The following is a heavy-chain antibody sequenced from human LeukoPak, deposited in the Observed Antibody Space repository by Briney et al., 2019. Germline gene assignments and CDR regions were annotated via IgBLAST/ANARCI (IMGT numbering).Heavy chain of an antibody. CDR3: AADIVVGPAAMRDDAFDI. Sequence: GASVKVSCKASGFTFPTSAMMWVRQARGQRLEWIGWIVVGSSNTNYAQKFQERATITRDMSTSTAYMELSSLRSEDTAVYYCAADIVVGPAAMRDDAFDIWGQGTLGTVSS. J-gene: IGHJ3*02. D-gene: IGHD2-2*01. V-gene: IGHV1-58*02. CDR2: IVVGSSNT. CDR1: GFTFPTSA.